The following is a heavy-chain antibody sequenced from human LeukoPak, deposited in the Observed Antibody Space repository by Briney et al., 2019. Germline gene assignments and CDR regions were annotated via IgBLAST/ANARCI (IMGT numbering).Heavy chain of an antibody. Sequence: QPGGSLRLSCAASGFTFSRFAMSWVRQAPGKGLEWVSGFSGSGGSTHYADSVKGRFTISRDNSKNTLYLQMNSLRVEDTAVYYCAKAGMTRFDYWGQGIMVTVSS. CDR1: GFTFSRFA. J-gene: IGHJ4*02. CDR2: FSGSGGST. CDR3: AKAGMTRFDY. V-gene: IGHV3-23*01. D-gene: IGHD1-20*01.